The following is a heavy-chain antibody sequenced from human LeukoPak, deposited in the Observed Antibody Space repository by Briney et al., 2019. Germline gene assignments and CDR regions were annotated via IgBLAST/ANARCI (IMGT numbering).Heavy chain of an antibody. D-gene: IGHD5-18*01. J-gene: IGHJ4*02. CDR3: ARGSAAMVEY. CDR1: GESFSGYY. V-gene: IGHV4-34*01. Sequence: PSETLSLTCAVYGESFSGYYWSWIRQPPGKGLEWIGEINHSGSTNYNPSLKSRVTISVDTSKNQFSLKLSSVTAADTAVYYCARGSAAMVEYWGQGTLVTVSS. CDR2: INHSGST.